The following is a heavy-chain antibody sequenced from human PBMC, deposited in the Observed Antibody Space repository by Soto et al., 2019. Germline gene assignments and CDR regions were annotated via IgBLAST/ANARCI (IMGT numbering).Heavy chain of an antibody. CDR1: EFTFISYA. Sequence: PGGSLRLSCADSEFTFISYAFHWVRQAPGKGLEWVAVISYDGTHKFYADSVKGRFTISRDNSKNTLYLQMNNVRAEDTAVYYCARPNTSGWLIDSYHFGYWGQGTLVTVSS. D-gene: IGHD6-19*01. V-gene: IGHV3-30-3*01. CDR3: ARPNTSGWLIDSYHFGY. CDR2: ISYDGTHK. J-gene: IGHJ4*02.